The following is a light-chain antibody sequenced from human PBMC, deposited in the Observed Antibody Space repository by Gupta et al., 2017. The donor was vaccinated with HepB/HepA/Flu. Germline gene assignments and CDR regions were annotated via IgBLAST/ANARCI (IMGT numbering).Light chain of an antibody. CDR2: KVS. Sequence: DVVMHQSPLSLPVTLGQPASISCRASQSLVHTEGNSFVKWFQQRPGQSPRRLIYKVSNRDSGVPDRFSGSASGTDFTLKISRVEAEDVGVYYCMQATHWPYTFGQGTKLEIK. CDR3: MQATHWPYT. CDR1: QSLVHTEGNSF. V-gene: IGKV2-30*02. J-gene: IGKJ2*01.